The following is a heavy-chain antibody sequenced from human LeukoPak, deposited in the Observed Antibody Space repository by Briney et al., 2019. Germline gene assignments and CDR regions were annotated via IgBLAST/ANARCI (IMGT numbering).Heavy chain of an antibody. CDR2: ISAGGGST. V-gene: IGHV3-23*01. Sequence: GGSLRLSCAASGLTFNIYALSWVRQAPGKGLEWVSGISAGGGSTNYADSVEGRFTISRDNSKNTLYLQMNSLRVEDTAVYFCAKDRWTTVVGDLDYWGQGTLVTVSS. CDR1: GLTFNIYA. CDR3: AKDRWTTVVGDLDY. D-gene: IGHD4-23*01. J-gene: IGHJ4*02.